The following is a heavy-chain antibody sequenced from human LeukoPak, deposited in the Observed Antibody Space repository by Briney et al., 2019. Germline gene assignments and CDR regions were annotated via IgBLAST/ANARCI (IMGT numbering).Heavy chain of an antibody. J-gene: IGHJ4*02. CDR1: GDSVSTNSVA. CDR3: AREAEITRFDY. CDR2: TSYRSKWYN. D-gene: IGHD5-24*01. Sequence: TSQTLSLTCAISGDSVSTNSVAWNWIRQSPSRDLEWLGRTSYRSKWYNDYAVSVKSRITITPDTSKNQFSLQLNSVTPEDTAVYYCAREAEITRFDYWGQGTLVTVSS. V-gene: IGHV6-1*01.